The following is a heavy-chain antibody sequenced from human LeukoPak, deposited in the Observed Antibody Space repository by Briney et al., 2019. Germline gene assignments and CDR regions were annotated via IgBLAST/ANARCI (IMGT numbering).Heavy chain of an antibody. CDR3: ARGLGGYPFFMDV. Sequence: PSETLSLTCAVSDDSFSSHYWTWIRQPPGKGLEWIGYISYIGSTNYNPSLKSRVTISIDTSKNQFSLKLSSVTAADTAVYYCARGLGGYPFFMDVWGKGITVTVSS. J-gene: IGHJ6*03. D-gene: IGHD2-15*01. CDR2: ISYIGST. CDR1: DDSFSSHY. V-gene: IGHV4-59*11.